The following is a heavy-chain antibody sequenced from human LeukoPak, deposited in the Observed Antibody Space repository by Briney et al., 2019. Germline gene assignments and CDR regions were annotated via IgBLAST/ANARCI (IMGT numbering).Heavy chain of an antibody. CDR2: IYTSGST. J-gene: IGHJ3*02. CDR3: ARSYCSSTSCYAGLSRAFDI. CDR1: GGSISSGSYY. V-gene: IGHV4-61*02. D-gene: IGHD2-2*01. Sequence: SQTLSLTCTVSGGSISSGSYYWSWIRQPAGKGLEWIGRIYTSGSTNYNPSLKSRVTISVDTSKNQFSLKLSSVTAADTAVYYCARSYCSSTSCYAGLSRAFDIWGQGTMVTVSS.